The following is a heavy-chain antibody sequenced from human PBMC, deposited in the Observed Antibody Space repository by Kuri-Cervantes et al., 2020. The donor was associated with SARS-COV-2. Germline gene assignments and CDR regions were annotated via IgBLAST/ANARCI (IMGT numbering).Heavy chain of an antibody. CDR1: GGSFSGYY. CDR2: INHSGST. CDR3: ASRIVVVPAAGPYFDY. J-gene: IGHJ4*02. V-gene: IGHV4-34*01. D-gene: IGHD2-2*01. Sequence: SETLSLTCAVYGGSFSGYYWSWIRQPPGKGLEWIGEINHSGSTNYNPSLKGRVTISVDTSKNQFSLKLSSVTAADTAVYYCASRIVVVPAAGPYFDYWGQGTLVTDSS.